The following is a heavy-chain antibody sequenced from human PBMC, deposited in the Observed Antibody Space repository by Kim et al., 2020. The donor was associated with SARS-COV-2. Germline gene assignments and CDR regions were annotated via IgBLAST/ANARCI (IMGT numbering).Heavy chain of an antibody. V-gene: IGHV3-48*03. CDR3: ARDQGDSSPFYMDV. Sequence: GGSLRLSCAASGFTFSSYEMNWVRQAPGKGLEWVSYISSSGSTIYYADSVKGRFTISRDNAKNSLYLQMNSLRAEDTAVYYCARDQGDSSPFYMDVWGQGTTVTVSS. J-gene: IGHJ6*02. D-gene: IGHD6-13*01. CDR2: ISSSGSTI. CDR1: GFTFSSYE.